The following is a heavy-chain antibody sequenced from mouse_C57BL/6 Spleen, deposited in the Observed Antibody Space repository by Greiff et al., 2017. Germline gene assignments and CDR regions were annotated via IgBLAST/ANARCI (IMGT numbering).Heavy chain of an antibody. CDR2: IYPYNGVS. CDR3: APNYYGSSYFDV. CDR1: GYSFTGYY. V-gene: IGHV1-31*01. J-gene: IGHJ1*03. D-gene: IGHD1-1*01. Sequence: EVQVVESGPELVKPGASVKISCKASGYSFTGYYMHWVKRSHGNILDWIGYIYPYNGVSSYNQKFKGKATLTVDKSSSTAYMELRSLTSEDSAVYYCAPNYYGSSYFDVWGTGTTVTVSS.